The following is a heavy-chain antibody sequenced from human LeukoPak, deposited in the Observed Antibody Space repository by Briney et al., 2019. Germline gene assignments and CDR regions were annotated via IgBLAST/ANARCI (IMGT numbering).Heavy chain of an antibody. CDR3: ARRQYSSSWYERYYGFDP. D-gene: IGHD6-13*01. J-gene: IGHJ5*02. V-gene: IGHV5-51*01. CDR1: GYKFTCYW. Sequence: GESLKISCEASGYKFTCYWIGWVRQMPGKGLEWMGIIYPGDFDTRNSPSFQGQVTISADKSISTAYLQWSSLKPSDSAVYYGARRQYSSSWYERYYGFDPWGQGTLVTVSS. CDR2: IYPGDFDT.